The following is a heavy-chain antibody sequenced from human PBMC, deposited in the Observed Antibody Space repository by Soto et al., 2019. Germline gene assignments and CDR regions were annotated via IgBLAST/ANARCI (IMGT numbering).Heavy chain of an antibody. D-gene: IGHD2-2*01. Sequence: EASVKVSCKASGYTFTSYVISWVQQAPGQVLEWMGWISAYNGNTNYSQKLQGRVTITRDTSASTAYMELSSLRSEDTAVYYCAREQTDIVVVPAATWDYYYYMDVWGKGTTVTVSS. J-gene: IGHJ6*03. CDR3: AREQTDIVVVPAATWDYYYYMDV. V-gene: IGHV1-18*01. CDR2: ISAYNGNT. CDR1: GYTFTSYV.